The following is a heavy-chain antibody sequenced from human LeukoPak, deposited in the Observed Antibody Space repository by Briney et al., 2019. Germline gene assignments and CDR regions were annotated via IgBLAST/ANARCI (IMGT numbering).Heavy chain of an antibody. CDR1: GYSFTSYW. V-gene: IGHV5-51*01. Sequence: GESLKISCKGSGYSFTSYWIGWVRQMPGKGLEWMGIIYPGDSDTRYSPSFQGQVTISADKSISTAYLQWSSLKASDTAMYYCARGPLAWGATAYYFDYWGQGTLVTVSS. CDR2: IYPGDSDT. D-gene: IGHD1-26*01. J-gene: IGHJ4*02. CDR3: ARGPLAWGATAYYFDY.